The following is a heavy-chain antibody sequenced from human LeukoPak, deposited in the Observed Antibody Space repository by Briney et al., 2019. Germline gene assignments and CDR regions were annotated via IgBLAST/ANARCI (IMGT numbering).Heavy chain of an antibody. CDR3: ARGGSYGDYGYNWFDP. CDR2: IYYSGST. D-gene: IGHD4-17*01. J-gene: IGHJ5*02. CDR1: GGSISSYY. Sequence: SETLSLTCTVSGGSISSYYWSWLRQPPGKGLEWIGYIYYSGSTNYNPSLKSRVTISVDTSKNQFSLKLSSVTAADTAVYYCARGGSYGDYGYNWFDPWGQGTLVTVSS. V-gene: IGHV4-59*01.